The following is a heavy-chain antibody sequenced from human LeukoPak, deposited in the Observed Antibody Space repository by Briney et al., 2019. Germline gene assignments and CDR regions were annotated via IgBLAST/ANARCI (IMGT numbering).Heavy chain of an antibody. D-gene: IGHD5-12*01. V-gene: IGHV1-46*01. CDR3: ARARPTNWYLDL. Sequence: ASVKVSCKASGYTFTSYYMHWVRQAPGQGLEWMGIINPSGGSTSYAQRFQGRVTMTRDTSTSTVYMELSSLRSEDTAVYYCARARPTNWYLDLWGRGTLVTVSS. CDR2: INPSGGST. CDR1: GYTFTSYY. J-gene: IGHJ2*01.